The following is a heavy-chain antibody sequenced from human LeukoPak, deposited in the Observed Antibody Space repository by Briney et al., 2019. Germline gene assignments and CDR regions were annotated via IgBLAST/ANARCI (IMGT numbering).Heavy chain of an antibody. V-gene: IGHV3-74*01. Sequence: GGSLRLSCAASGFTLSNYWMHWVRQAPGKGLVWVSRISDHGSITNFADSVKGRFSISRDTAKNTLYLEMNSLRVKDTAVYYCARDLSGYSDYWGQGALVTVSS. J-gene: IGHJ4*02. CDR2: ISDHGSIT. D-gene: IGHD2-15*01. CDR3: ARDLSGYSDY. CDR1: GFTLSNYW.